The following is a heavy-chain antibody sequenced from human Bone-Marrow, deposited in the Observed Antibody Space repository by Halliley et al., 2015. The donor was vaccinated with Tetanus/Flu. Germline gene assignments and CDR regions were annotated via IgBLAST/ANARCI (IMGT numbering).Heavy chain of an antibody. CDR2: INLNNGNT. D-gene: IGHD1-7*01. Sequence: GGMGWINLNNGNTNYAQKLRGRVTLSTDASTTTVYMELRSLRSDDTAVYYCARDWTYVWFDPWGQGTLVTVSS. CDR3: ARDWTYVWFDP. J-gene: IGHJ5*02. V-gene: IGHV1-18*01.